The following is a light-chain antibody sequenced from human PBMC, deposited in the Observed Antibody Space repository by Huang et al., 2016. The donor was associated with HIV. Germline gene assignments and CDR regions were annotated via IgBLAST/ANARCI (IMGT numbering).Light chain of an antibody. V-gene: IGKV4-1*01. Sequence: DIVMTQSPDSLAVSLGERATIKCRSSQSVLYSSNSKNDLAWFQQKPGQAPRLLIYWASSRESGVPDRFSGSGSGTDFTLTISSLEAEDAAVYYCQQYYSIPQTFGQGTKVEI. CDR2: WAS. J-gene: IGKJ1*01. CDR1: QSVLYSSNSKND. CDR3: QQYYSIPQT.